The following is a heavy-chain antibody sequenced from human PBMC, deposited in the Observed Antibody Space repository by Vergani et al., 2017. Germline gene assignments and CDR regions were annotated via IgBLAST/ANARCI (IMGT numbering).Heavy chain of an antibody. CDR1: GGSISSGSYY. V-gene: IGHV4-61*02. Sequence: QVQLQESGPGLVKPSQTLSLTCTVSGGSISSGSYYWSWIRQPAGKGLGWIGRIYTSGSTNSNPSLKSRVTISVDTSKNQFSLTLSSVTAADTAVYYCARARGERITMVRGVILAWFDPWGQGTLVTVSS. J-gene: IGHJ5*02. CDR2: IYTSGST. D-gene: IGHD3-10*01. CDR3: ARARGERITMVRGVILAWFDP.